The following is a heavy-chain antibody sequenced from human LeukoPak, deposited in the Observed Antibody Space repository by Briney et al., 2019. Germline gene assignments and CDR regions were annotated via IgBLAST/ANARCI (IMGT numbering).Heavy chain of an antibody. D-gene: IGHD3-3*01. V-gene: IGHV3-23*01. CDR2: ISGSGGST. CDR1: GFSFSSTW. J-gene: IGHJ4*02. CDR3: AKGDGTYRFPARYYFDY. Sequence: GGSLRLSCAASGFSFSSTWMHWVRQPPGKGLEWVSSISGSGGSTYYADSVKGRFTISRDNSKNTLYLQMNSLRAEDTAVYYCAKGDGTYRFPARYYFDYWGQGTLVTVSS.